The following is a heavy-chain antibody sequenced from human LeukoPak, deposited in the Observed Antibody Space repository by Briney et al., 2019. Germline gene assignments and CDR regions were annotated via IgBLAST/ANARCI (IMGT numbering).Heavy chain of an antibody. Sequence: PGGSLRLSCAASGFTFSSYRMSWVRQAPGKGLEWVANIKQDGSEKYYVDSVKGRFTISRDNAKNSLYLQMNSLRAEDTAVYYCTRAGQPRDYWGQGTLVTVSS. CDR2: IKQDGSEK. D-gene: IGHD3-10*01. J-gene: IGHJ4*02. CDR1: GFTFSSYR. CDR3: TRAGQPRDY. V-gene: IGHV3-7*04.